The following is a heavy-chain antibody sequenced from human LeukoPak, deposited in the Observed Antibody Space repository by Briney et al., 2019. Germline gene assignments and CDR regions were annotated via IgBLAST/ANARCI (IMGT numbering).Heavy chain of an antibody. CDR1: GDTFSSYA. Sequence: AASVKVSCKASGDTFSSYAISWVRQGPGQGLEWMGGIIPIFGTANYAQKSQGRVTITTDESTSTADMELSSLRSEDTAVYYCAVEYSSSWGLDYWGQGTLVTVSS. CDR3: AVEYSSSWGLDY. CDR2: IIPIFGTA. J-gene: IGHJ4*02. D-gene: IGHD6-6*01. V-gene: IGHV1-69*05.